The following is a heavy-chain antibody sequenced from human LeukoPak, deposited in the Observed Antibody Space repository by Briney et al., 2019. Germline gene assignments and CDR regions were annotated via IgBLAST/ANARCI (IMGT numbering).Heavy chain of an antibody. V-gene: IGHV3-48*01. Sequence: PGGSLRLSCAASGFTFSSYSMNWVRQAPGKGLEWVSYISSSSSTIYYADSVKGRFTISRDNAKNSLYLQMNSLRAEDTAVYYCARVGIYGDYNRYFDYGGQGTLVSVSS. D-gene: IGHD4-17*01. CDR3: ARVGIYGDYNRYFDY. CDR2: ISSSSSTI. CDR1: GFTFSSYS. J-gene: IGHJ4*02.